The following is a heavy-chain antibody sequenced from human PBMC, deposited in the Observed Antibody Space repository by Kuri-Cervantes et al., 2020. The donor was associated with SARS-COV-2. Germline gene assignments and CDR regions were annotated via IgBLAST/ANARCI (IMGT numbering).Heavy chain of an antibody. CDR3: AKDLFRTSPAVFDV. CDR2: ISNSSSDI. CDR1: GFTFSSYS. D-gene: IGHD3/OR15-3a*01. Sequence: GESLKISCAASGFTFSSYSMNWVRQAPGKGLEWVSSISNSSSDIYYADSVKGRFTISRDNAKNSLYLQLNTLRAEDTAIYYCAKDLFRTSPAVFDVWGQGTMVTVSS. J-gene: IGHJ3*01. V-gene: IGHV3-21*04.